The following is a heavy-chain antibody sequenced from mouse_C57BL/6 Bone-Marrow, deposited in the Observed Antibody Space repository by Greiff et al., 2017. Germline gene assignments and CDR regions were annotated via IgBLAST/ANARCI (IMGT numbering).Heavy chain of an antibody. V-gene: IGHV14-4*01. D-gene: IGHD2-10*02. CDR1: GFNIKDDC. J-gene: IGHJ2*01. Sequence: VQLLQSGAELVRPGASVKLSCAASGFNIKDDCMHWVRQTPEQGLEWIGWIGPGNGDTEYASKLQGQATITADTTSNTAYLQLSSLTSEDTAVYYCTTRVWYFDYWGQGTTLTVSS. CDR3: TTRVWYFDY. CDR2: IGPGNGDT.